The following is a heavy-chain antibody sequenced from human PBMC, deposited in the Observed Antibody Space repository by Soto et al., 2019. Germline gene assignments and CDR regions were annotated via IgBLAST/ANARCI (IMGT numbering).Heavy chain of an antibody. Sequence: LSLTCAVSGASISSGGFSWNWIRQPPGKGLEWIAYFHHSGTTYYNPSLKSRVTISADRSKNQFSLKLTSVTAADTAVYYCARDDTDDAFDVWGQGTMVTVSS. D-gene: IGHD5-18*01. CDR3: ARDDTDDAFDV. CDR1: GASISSGGFS. V-gene: IGHV4-30-2*01. CDR2: FHHSGTT. J-gene: IGHJ3*01.